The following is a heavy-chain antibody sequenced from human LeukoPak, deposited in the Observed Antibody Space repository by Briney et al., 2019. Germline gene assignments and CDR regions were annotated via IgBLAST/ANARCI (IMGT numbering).Heavy chain of an antibody. CDR3: ARGVQWLVPDY. J-gene: IGHJ4*02. D-gene: IGHD6-19*01. V-gene: IGHV3-7*02. Sequence: PAASLTLAWAASGFTISSDCRSWGSHTQGKGLEWVANRKQDGSGKYYVDSVKGRFTISRDNAKNSLSLQMNSLRAEDTAVYYCARGVQWLVPDYWAREPWSPSPQ. CDR2: RKQDGSGK. CDR1: GFTISSDC.